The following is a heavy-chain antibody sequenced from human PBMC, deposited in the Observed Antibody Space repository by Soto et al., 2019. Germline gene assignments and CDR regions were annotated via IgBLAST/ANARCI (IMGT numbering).Heavy chain of an antibody. J-gene: IGHJ4*02. D-gene: IGHD6-19*01. CDR2: IWYDGSNK. Sequence: QVQLVESGGGVVQPGRSLTLSCATSGFTFSNYGMHWVRQAPGKGLEWVAIIWYDGSNKYYADSVKGRFTISRDNSKNTLYLQMNSLRAEDTAVYYCARVGNGWYFDHWGQGTLVTVSS. CDR1: GFTFSNYG. V-gene: IGHV3-33*01. CDR3: ARVGNGWYFDH.